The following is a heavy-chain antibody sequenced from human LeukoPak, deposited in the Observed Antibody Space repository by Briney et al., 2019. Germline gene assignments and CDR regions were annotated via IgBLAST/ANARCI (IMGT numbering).Heavy chain of an antibody. CDR2: ISGSGGST. Sequence: GGSLRLSCAASGFTFSSSAMSWVRQDPGKWLVWVSAISGSGGSTTYADSVKGRFTISRDNSKNPLYLQMNSLRAEDTAVYYWAKKVGRYCSGGSFSAPFDYWGQGTLVTVSS. D-gene: IGHD2-15*01. CDR1: GFTFSSSA. J-gene: IGHJ4*02. V-gene: IGHV3-23*01. CDR3: AKKVGRYCSGGSFSAPFDY.